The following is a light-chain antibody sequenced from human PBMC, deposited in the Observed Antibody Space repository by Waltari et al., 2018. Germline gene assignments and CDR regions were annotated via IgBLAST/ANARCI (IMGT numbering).Light chain of an antibody. Sequence: EIVLRQSPGTLSLSPGERATLPCRASRSVSNNFLAWYQQKSGQAPRLLIYLASTRATGIPDRFSGSGSGTDFTLTISRLEPEDFAVYYCQQYGTSPPGTFGQGTKVEIK. V-gene: IGKV3-20*01. CDR2: LAS. CDR1: RSVSNNF. CDR3: QQYGTSPPGT. J-gene: IGKJ1*01.